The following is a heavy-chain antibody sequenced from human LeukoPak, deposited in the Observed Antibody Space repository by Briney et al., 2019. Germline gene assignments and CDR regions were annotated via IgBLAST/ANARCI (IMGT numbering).Heavy chain of an antibody. Sequence: GGSLRLSCTASGFTFTSYWMTWVRQAPGKGLEWVANIKQDGSEKYYVDSVRGRFTISRDNAKNSLYLQMNSLRAEDTAVYYCAKDLLGQWPTVFDYWGQGTLVTVSS. CDR3: AKDLLGQWPTVFDY. CDR1: GFTFTSYW. D-gene: IGHD6-19*01. V-gene: IGHV3-7*01. J-gene: IGHJ4*02. CDR2: IKQDGSEK.